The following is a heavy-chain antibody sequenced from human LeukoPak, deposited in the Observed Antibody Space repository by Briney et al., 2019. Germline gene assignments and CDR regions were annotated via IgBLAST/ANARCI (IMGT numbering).Heavy chain of an antibody. J-gene: IGHJ5*02. V-gene: IGHV1-8*03. CDR1: GYTFTSYD. CDR2: MNPNSGNT. Sequence: GASVKVSCKASGYTFTSYDINWVRQATGQGLEWMGWMNPNSGNTGYAQKFQGRVTITRNTPISTAYMELSSLRSEDTAVYYCARGPGSSSTSRGVNWFDPWGQGTLVTVSS. CDR3: ARGPGSSSTSRGVNWFDP. D-gene: IGHD2-2*01.